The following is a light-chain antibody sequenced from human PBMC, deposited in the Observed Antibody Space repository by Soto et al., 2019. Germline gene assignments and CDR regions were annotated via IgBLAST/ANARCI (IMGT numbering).Light chain of an antibody. CDR3: SSYRSSGTLYV. CDR2: DVS. V-gene: IGLV2-14*03. CDR1: SSDVGGYNY. J-gene: IGLJ1*01. Sequence: QSVLTQPASVSGSPGQSITISCTGTSSDVGGYNYVSWYQQHPGKAPRLMIYDVSNRPSGISNRFSGSKSGNTASLTISGLQADDEADYYCSSYRSSGTLYVFGTGTKVTVL.